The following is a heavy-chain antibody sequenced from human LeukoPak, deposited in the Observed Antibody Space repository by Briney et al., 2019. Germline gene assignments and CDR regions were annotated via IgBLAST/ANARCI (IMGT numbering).Heavy chain of an antibody. D-gene: IGHD5-24*01. J-gene: IGHJ4*02. Sequence: GGSLRLSCVVSGFTFSSYWMSWVRQAPGKGLEWVANTRQDGSVKNYVDSVKGRFTISRDNAKNSVYLQMNSLRAEDTAVYYCTRQTERDAYNRYWGQGTLVTVSS. CDR1: GFTFSSYW. CDR3: TRQTERDAYNRY. V-gene: IGHV3-7*05. CDR2: TRQDGSVK.